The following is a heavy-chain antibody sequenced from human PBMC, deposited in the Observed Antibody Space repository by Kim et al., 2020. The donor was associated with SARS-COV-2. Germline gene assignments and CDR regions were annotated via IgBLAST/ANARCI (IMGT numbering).Heavy chain of an antibody. CDR1: GYTFRNYG. CDR3: TRDDWKLLPEGY. Sequence: ASVKVSCKSSGYTFRNYGIDWVRQAPGQGFEWMGSITPYYGNTNYAQKFQGRVTMTTDTSTNTVYMELTSLRPDDTAVYFCTRDDWKLLPEGYWGQGTLVTASS. D-gene: IGHD1-1*01. CDR2: ITPYYGNT. J-gene: IGHJ4*02. V-gene: IGHV1-18*01.